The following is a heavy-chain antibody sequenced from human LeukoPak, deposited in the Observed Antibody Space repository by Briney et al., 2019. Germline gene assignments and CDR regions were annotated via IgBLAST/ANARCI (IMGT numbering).Heavy chain of an antibody. V-gene: IGHV3-48*03. CDR1: GFTFSSYE. CDR2: TTTSGSTSTI. Sequence: GGSLRLSCAASGFTFSSYEMIWVRQAPGKGLEWVSYTTTSGSTSTIYYADSVRGRFTISRDNAKNSLYLQMNSLRAEDTAVYYCARGSGMDVWGKGTTVTVSS. J-gene: IGHJ6*04. CDR3: ARGSGMDV.